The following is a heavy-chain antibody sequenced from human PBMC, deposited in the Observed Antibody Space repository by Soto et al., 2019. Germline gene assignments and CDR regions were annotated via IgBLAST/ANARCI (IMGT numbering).Heavy chain of an antibody. V-gene: IGHV1-69*01. D-gene: IGHD2-15*01. CDR1: GGTFSSYA. CDR3: ARSQGGSSSLDIYYYYYYGMDV. CDR2: IIPIFGTA. J-gene: IGHJ6*04. Sequence: QVQLVQSGAEVKKPGSSVKVSCKAPGGTFSSYAISWVRQAPGQGLEWMGGIIPIFGTAKYAQKFQGRVTITTDESTTTGYMELSSLRSENTAVYYCARSQGGSSSLDIYYYYYYGMDVWGKGTMVTVSS.